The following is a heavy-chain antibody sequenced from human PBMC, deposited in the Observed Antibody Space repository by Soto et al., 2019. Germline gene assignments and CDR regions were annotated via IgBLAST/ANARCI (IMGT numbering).Heavy chain of an antibody. CDR1: GFTFSAYA. V-gene: IGHV3-23*01. CDR3: AKALAPIYSYGKIEY. J-gene: IGHJ4*02. D-gene: IGHD5-18*01. Sequence: EVQLLESGGGLVQPGGSLRLSCAASGFTFSAYAMNWVRQAPGKGLEWVSSIDSTGDSTYSADSVKGRFTLSRDNSKNTLYLHMNSLRADDTAVYYCAKALAPIYSYGKIEYWGQGTLVTVSS. CDR2: IDSTGDST.